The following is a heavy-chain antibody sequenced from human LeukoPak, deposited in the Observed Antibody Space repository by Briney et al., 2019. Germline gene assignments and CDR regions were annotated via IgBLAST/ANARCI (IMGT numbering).Heavy chain of an antibody. J-gene: IGHJ6*04. Sequence: GESLQISCKGSGYSFTSYWIGWVRQAPGQGLEWMGWISAYNGNTNYAQKLQGRVTMTTDTSTSTAYMELRSLRSDDTAVYYCARDRRNVVVPPRSVGMDVWGKGTTVTVSS. V-gene: IGHV1-18*04. D-gene: IGHD2-2*01. CDR2: ISAYNGNT. CDR3: ARDRRNVVVPPRSVGMDV. CDR1: GYSFTSYW.